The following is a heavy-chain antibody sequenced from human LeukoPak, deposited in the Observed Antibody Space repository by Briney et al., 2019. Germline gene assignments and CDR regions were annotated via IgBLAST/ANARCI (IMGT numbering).Heavy chain of an antibody. J-gene: IGHJ5*02. CDR2: IYTSGST. Sequence: SETLSLTCTVSGGSISSYYWSWIRQPAGKGLEWIGRIYTSGSTNYNPSLKSRVTMSVDTSKNQFSLKLSSVTATDTAVYYCARDLVVVPAAIGWFDPWGQGTLVTVSS. D-gene: IGHD2-2*01. CDR3: ARDLVVVPAAIGWFDP. V-gene: IGHV4-4*07. CDR1: GGSISSYY.